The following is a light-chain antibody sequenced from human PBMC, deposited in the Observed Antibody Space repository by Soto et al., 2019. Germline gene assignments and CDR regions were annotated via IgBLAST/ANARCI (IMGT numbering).Light chain of an antibody. CDR2: AAS. V-gene: IGKV1-6*01. CDR1: QGISTE. J-gene: IGKJ2*01. Sequence: AIQMTQSPSSLSASVGDRVTITCRASQGISTELAWYQQKAGKAPQLLIYAASSLQSGVPSRFSGSGSGTDFTLTISSLQPEDVATYYCLQDYNYPRTFGQGPKLEIK. CDR3: LQDYNYPRT.